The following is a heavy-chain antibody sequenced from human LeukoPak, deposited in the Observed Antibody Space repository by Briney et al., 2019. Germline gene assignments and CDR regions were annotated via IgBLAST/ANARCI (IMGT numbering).Heavy chain of an antibody. Sequence: SQTLSLTCTVSGGSISSGSYYWSWIRQPVGKGLEWIGRIYTSGSTNYNPSLKSRVTISVDTSKNQFSLKLSSVTAADTAVYYCARAGAPHGIFDYWGQGTLVTVSS. CDR2: IYTSGST. CDR3: ARAGAPHGIFDY. D-gene: IGHD7-27*01. J-gene: IGHJ4*02. V-gene: IGHV4-61*02. CDR1: GGSISSGSYY.